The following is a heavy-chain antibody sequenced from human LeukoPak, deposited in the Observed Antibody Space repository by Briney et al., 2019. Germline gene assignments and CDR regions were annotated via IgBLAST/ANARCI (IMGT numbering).Heavy chain of an antibody. J-gene: IGHJ4*02. D-gene: IGHD5-24*01. CDR3: VKDGGYNLDS. CDR1: GFTFISYW. CDR2: INIEGTTT. V-gene: IGHV3-74*01. Sequence: GGSLRLSCAASGFTFISYWMHWVRQAPGKGLVWVSRINIEGTTTTYADAVKGRFTISRDNAKNTLYLQMNSLRAEDTAVYYCVKDGGYNLDSSGQGTLVTVSS.